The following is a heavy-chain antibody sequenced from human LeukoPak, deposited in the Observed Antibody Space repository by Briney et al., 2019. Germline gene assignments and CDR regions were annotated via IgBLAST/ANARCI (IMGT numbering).Heavy chain of an antibody. J-gene: IGHJ6*02. CDR2: IYYSGST. V-gene: IGHV4-31*03. CDR1: GDSISSGGYY. D-gene: IGHD2-2*01. Sequence: PSQTLSLTCTVSGDSISSGGYYWSWIRQHPGKGLEWIGYIYYSGSTYYDPSLESRLTISVDTSKNQFSLKLSSVTAADMAVYYCARTLCTTSTCYYSHFFAMDVWGQGTTVTVSS. CDR3: ARTLCTTSTCYYSHFFAMDV.